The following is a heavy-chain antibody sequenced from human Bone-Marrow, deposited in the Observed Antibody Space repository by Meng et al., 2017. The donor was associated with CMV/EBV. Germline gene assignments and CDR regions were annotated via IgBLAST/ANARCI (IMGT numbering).Heavy chain of an antibody. J-gene: IGHJ4*02. CDR3: ASSDCSSTSCYGDYFDY. CDR2: IYSGGST. CDR1: GFTVSSNY. V-gene: IGHV3-53*01. D-gene: IGHD2-2*01. Sequence: LSLTCAASGFTVSSNYMSWVRQAPGKGLEWVSVIYSGGSTYYADSVKGRFTISRDNSKNTLYLQMNSLRAEDTAVYYCASSDCSSTSCYGDYFDYWGQGTLVTVSS.